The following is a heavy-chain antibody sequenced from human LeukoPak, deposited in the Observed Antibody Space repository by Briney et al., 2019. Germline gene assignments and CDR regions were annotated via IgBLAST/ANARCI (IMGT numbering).Heavy chain of an antibody. D-gene: IGHD5-18*01. J-gene: IGHJ6*02. Sequence: SETLSLKCTGGGGSSSSYYWSWLRQAPGKGLEWGGYIYYSGRTNYNPSLKRRVTISVDTSKNQFSLKLSSVTAADTAVYYCARGLPQYYYYGMDVWGQGTTVTVSS. V-gene: IGHV4-59*01. CDR3: ARGLPQYYYYGMDV. CDR2: IYYSGRT. CDR1: GGSSSSYY.